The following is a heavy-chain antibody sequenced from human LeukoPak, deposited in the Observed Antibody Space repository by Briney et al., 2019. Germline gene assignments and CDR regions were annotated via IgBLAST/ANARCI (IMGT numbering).Heavy chain of an antibody. D-gene: IGHD1-1*01. CDR2: ISSGSTYI. J-gene: IGHJ4*02. Sequence: GGSRRLSCAASGFTLNIYSMNWVRQAPGKGLEWVSSISSGSTYIYNADSVRGRFTISRDNAKNSLYLQINSLRAEDTAVYYCASLRWNDGRFIDYWGQGTLVTVSS. V-gene: IGHV3-21*01. CDR1: GFTLNIYS. CDR3: ASLRWNDGRFIDY.